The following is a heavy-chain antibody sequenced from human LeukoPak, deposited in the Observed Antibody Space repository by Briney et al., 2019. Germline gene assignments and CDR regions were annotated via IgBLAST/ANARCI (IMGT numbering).Heavy chain of an antibody. CDR2: ISSSGSTI. CDR3: AREVILGPNIDY. V-gene: IGHV3-48*03. D-gene: IGHD3-16*01. J-gene: IGHJ4*02. CDR1: GFTFSSYE. Sequence: PGGSLRLSCAASGFTFSSYEMNWVRQAPGKGLEWVSYISSSGSTIYYADSVKGRFTISRDNAKNSLYLQMNSLRAEDTAVYYCAREVILGPNIDYWGQGTLVTVSS.